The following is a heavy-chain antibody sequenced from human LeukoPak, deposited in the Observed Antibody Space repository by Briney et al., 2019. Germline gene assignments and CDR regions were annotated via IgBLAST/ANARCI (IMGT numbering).Heavy chain of an antibody. CDR3: ARRIAAAGTKVGWFDP. Sequence: SETLSLTCTVSGGSISSYYWSWIRQPPGKGLEWIGYIYYSGSTNYNPSLKSRVTISVDTSKNQFSLKLSSVTAADTAVYYCARRIAAAGTKVGWFDPWGQGTLVTVSS. J-gene: IGHJ5*02. D-gene: IGHD6-13*01. V-gene: IGHV4-59*08. CDR1: GGSISSYY. CDR2: IYYSGST.